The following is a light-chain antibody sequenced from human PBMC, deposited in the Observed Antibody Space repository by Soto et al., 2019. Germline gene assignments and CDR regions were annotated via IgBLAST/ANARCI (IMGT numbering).Light chain of an antibody. CDR2: GAS. Sequence: EVVLTQSPGTLSLSPGERATLSCRASQSVSSSHLAWYQQKPGQAPRLLIYGASDRATDIPDRFSGSGSGTDFTLRISRLEPEDFAVYYCQHYGTSPPKYTFGQGTKLEIK. CDR3: QHYGTSPPKYT. J-gene: IGKJ2*01. V-gene: IGKV3-20*01. CDR1: QSVSSSH.